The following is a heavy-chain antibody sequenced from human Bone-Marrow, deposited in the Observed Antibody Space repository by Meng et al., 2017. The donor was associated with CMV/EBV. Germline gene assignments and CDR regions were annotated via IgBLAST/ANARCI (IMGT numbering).Heavy chain of an antibody. CDR1: AFTFSHYA. J-gene: IGHJ6*02. CDR3: AKDLLSCSSTSCYTHHYYYYYGMDV. Sequence: GGSLRLSCSASAFTFSHYAMHWVRQAPGKGLEWVAFIRYDGSNKYYADSVKGRFTISRDNSKNTLYLQMNSLRAEDTAVYYCAKDLLSCSSTSCYTHHYYYYYGMDVWGQGTTVTVSS. D-gene: IGHD2-2*02. V-gene: IGHV3-30*02. CDR2: IRYDGSNK.